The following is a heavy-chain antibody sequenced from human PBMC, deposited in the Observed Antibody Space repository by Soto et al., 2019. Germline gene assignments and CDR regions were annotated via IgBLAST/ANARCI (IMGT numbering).Heavy chain of an antibody. CDR2: INSDGSST. V-gene: IGHV3-74*01. D-gene: IGHD3-3*01. J-gene: IGHJ3*02. CDR3: ARGLEEWGKPTVI. CDR1: GFTFGSHW. Sequence: EVQLVESGGGLVQPGGSLRLSCAASGFTFGSHWMHWVRQAPGKGLVWVSRINSDGSSTTYADSVKGRFTISRDDAKSPLYLQMNSLRAEDTAVYYWARGLEEWGKPTVIWGQGPLVTVSS.